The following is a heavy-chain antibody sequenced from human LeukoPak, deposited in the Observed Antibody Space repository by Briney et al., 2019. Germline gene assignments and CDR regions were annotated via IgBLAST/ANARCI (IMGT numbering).Heavy chain of an antibody. V-gene: IGHV4-59*01. J-gene: IGHJ4*02. D-gene: IGHD6-13*01. Sequence: SETLSLTCTVSGGSTSSYYWSWIRQPPGKGLEWIGHVYYSGSTNYNPSLKSRVTISLDTSKNQFSLKLSSVTTADTAVYYCARVIGYSSTWFPYYFDHWGQGTLVTASS. CDR1: GGSTSSYY. CDR3: ARVIGYSSTWFPYYFDH. CDR2: VYYSGST.